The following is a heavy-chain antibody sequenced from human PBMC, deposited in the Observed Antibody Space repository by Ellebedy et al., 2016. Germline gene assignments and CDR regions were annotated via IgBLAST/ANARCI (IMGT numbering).Heavy chain of an antibody. CDR1: GFTFSSYG. Sequence: GGSLRLXCAASGFTFSSYGMHWVRQAPGKGLEWVAVISYDGSNKYYADSVKGRFTISRDNSKNTLYLQMNSLRAEDTAVYYCARDPPRITMVRGVLGDYWGQGTLVTVSS. CDR2: ISYDGSNK. CDR3: ARDPPRITMVRGVLGDY. J-gene: IGHJ4*02. D-gene: IGHD3-10*01. V-gene: IGHV3-30*03.